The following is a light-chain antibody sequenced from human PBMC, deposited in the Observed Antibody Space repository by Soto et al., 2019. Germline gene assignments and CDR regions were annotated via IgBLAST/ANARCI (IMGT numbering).Light chain of an antibody. CDR1: SGDVGGYDY. CDR3: NSYTSMGTQV. CDR2: EVS. V-gene: IGLV2-14*01. J-gene: IGLJ1*01. Sequence: QSVLTQPASVSGSPGQSITISCTGTSGDVGGYDYVSWYQQSPGKAPKLIIYEVSKRPSGVTNRFSGSKSDNTASLTISGLQAEDEADYYCNSYTSMGTQVFGTGTKVTVL.